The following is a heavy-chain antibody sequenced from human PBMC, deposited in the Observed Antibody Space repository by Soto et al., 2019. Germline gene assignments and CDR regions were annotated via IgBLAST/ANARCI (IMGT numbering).Heavy chain of an antibody. V-gene: IGHV4-4*02. CDR2: VHHSGNT. CDR1: GVSISNTEW. Sequence: QVQVQESGPGLVKPSGTLSLTCTVSGVSISNTEWWSWVRQPPGKGLEWIGEVHHSGNTNYNPSLKSRVTVSVDKSKNQFSLMLRSVTAADTAVYYCAKWHPLDPWGQGTLVTVSS. J-gene: IGHJ5*02. CDR3: AKWHPLDP. D-gene: IGHD2-8*01.